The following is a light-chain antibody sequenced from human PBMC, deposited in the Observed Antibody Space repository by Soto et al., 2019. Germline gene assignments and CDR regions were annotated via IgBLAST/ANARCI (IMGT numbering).Light chain of an antibody. CDR2: AAS. J-gene: IGKJ2*01. CDR1: QNIARY. V-gene: IGKV1-39*01. Sequence: DIQMTQSPSSLSASVGDRVTITCRASQNIARYLNWYQHKPGKAPELLIYAASNLQDGVPSRFSGSGSGTKFTLTINSLQPEDFATYYCLQSYSSPFTFGQGTKLEVK. CDR3: LQSYSSPFT.